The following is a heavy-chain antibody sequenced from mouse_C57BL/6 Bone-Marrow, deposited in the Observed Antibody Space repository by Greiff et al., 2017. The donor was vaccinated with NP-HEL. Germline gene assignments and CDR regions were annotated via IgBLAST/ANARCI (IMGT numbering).Heavy chain of an antibody. CDR3: ARSPCITTVVFPLN. CDR2: IDPSDSYT. J-gene: IGHJ3*01. Sequence: QVQLQQPGAELVKPGASVKLSCKASGYTFTSYWMQWVKQRPGQGLEWIGEIDPSDSYTNYNQKFKGKATLTVDTSSSTAYMQLSSLTSEDSAVYYCARSPCITTVVFPLNWGQGTLVTVSA. V-gene: IGHV1-50*01. CDR1: GYTFTSYW. D-gene: IGHD1-1*01.